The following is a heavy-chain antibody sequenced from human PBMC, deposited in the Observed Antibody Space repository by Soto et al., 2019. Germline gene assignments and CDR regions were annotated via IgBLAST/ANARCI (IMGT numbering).Heavy chain of an antibody. V-gene: IGHV1-3*01. J-gene: IGHJ4*02. CDR1: GYTFPNYA. D-gene: IGHD2-15*01. CDR3: ARDLGGLPDY. Sequence: ASVKVSCKASGYTFPNYAIHWVRQAPGQRLECMGWINAASGNTKYSQGFQGRVTITRDTSASTAYMELSSLRSEDTAVYYCARDLGGLPDYWGQGTLVPGSS. CDR2: INAASGNT.